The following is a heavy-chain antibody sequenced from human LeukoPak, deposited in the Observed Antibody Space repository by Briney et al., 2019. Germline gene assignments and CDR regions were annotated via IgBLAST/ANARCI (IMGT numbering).Heavy chain of an antibody. CDR1: GGSFSGYY. J-gene: IGHJ4*02. D-gene: IGHD3-22*01. Sequence: SETLSLTCAVYGGSFSGYYWSWIRQPPGKGLEWIGEINHSGSTNYNPSLKSRVTISVDTSKKQFSLKLSSVTAADAAVYYCVTYYFDSSGPKKSYWGQGTLVTVSS. CDR3: VTYYFDSSGPKKSY. CDR2: INHSGST. V-gene: IGHV4-34*01.